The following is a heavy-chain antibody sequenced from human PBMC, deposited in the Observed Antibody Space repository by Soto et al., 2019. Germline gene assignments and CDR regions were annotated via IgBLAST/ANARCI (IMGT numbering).Heavy chain of an antibody. CDR2: ISSSSSTI. J-gene: IGHJ6*02. CDR3: ARSISLYYCSSTSCYFFDYYYGRDV. CDR1: GFTFSSYS. D-gene: IGHD2-2*01. V-gene: IGHV3-48*02. Sequence: GGSLRLSCAASGFTFSSYSMNWVRQAPGKGLEWVSYISSSSSTIYYADSVKGRFTISRDNAKNSLYLQMNSLRDEDTAVYYCARSISLYYCSSTSCYFFDYYYGRDVWGQGTTVTVSS.